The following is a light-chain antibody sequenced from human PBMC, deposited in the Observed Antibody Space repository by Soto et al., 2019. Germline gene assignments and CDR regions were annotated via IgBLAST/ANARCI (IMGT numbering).Light chain of an antibody. J-gene: IGLJ2*01. V-gene: IGLV1-44*01. CDR3: APWDDSLNGVV. CDR1: SSNIGSNT. CDR2: GNN. Sequence: QSVLTQPPSASGTPGQRVTISCSGSSSNIGSNTVNWYQHLPGTAPKLLIYGNNQRPSGVPDRFSGSKSGTSASLAISGLQSEDEADYYCAPWDDSLNGVVFGGGTKLTVL.